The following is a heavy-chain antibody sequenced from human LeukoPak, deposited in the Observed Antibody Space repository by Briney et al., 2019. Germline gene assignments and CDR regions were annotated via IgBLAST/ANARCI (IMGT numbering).Heavy chain of an antibody. CDR2: INPDGRDT. CDR1: GFTFSNHN. CDR3: TSWGDTTAEYFQR. D-gene: IGHD2-21*02. Sequence: GGSLRLSCEASGFTFSNHNMNWVRQAPGKGLEWVAHINPDGRDTYYVDSVKGRFTISRDNAQNSMYLQMNSLRVEDTAVYYCTSWGDTTAEYFQRWGQGTLVTVSS. V-gene: IGHV3-7*01. J-gene: IGHJ1*01.